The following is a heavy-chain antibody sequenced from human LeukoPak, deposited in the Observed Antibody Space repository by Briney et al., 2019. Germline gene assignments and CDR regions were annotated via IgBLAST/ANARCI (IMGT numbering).Heavy chain of an antibody. CDR1: GFIFSTSW. CDR3: ATSRTLDH. V-gene: IGHV3-7*05. J-gene: IGHJ4*02. CDR2: IKQDGSEK. Sequence: PGGSLRLSCAASGFIFSTSWMNWVRQAPGKGLEWVANIKQDGSEKYYVDSVKGRFTISRDNAKSSLYLQMNSLRVEDTAVYYCATSRTLDHWGQGTLVTVSS.